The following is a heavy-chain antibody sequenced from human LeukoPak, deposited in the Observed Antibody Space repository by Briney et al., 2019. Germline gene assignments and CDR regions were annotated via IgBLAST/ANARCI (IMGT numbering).Heavy chain of an antibody. CDR1: GFTFSSYA. D-gene: IGHD1-26*01. Sequence: SGGSLRLSCSASGFTFSSYAMSWVRQAPGKGLEWVSAISGSAGSTYYADSVKGRFTISRDNSKNTLYLQMNSLRAEDTAVYYCAKGDSGTYLWWYFDLWGRGTLVAVSS. CDR3: AKGDSGTYLWWYFDL. V-gene: IGHV3-23*01. CDR2: ISGSAGST. J-gene: IGHJ2*01.